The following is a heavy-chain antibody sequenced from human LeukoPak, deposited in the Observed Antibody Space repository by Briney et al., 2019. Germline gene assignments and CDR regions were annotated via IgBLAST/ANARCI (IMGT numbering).Heavy chain of an antibody. J-gene: IGHJ4*02. CDR2: ISDSGGST. CDR3: AKGLTFGGVIIIPDY. V-gene: IGHV3-23*01. Sequence: GWSLTLSCAASGFTFSSYAMNWVRQAPGKGLEWVSAISDSGGSTYYADSVKGRFTISRDNSKNTLYLQMNSLRAEDTAVYYCAKGLTFGGVIIIPDYWGQGTLVTVSS. D-gene: IGHD3-16*02. CDR1: GFTFSSYA.